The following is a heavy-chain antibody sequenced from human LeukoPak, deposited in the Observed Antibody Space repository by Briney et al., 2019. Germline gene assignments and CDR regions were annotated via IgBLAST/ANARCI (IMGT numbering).Heavy chain of an antibody. CDR2: IGGNGVYT. Sequence: GGSLRLSCAGSGFPFSDSAMSGVRQAPGKGLDWVSAIGGNGVYTYYADSVRGRFTISRDNSKNTLYLQMDSLRAEDTAIYYCAKRLAARPFSPPFDHWGRGTLVTVSS. CDR3: AKRLAARPFSPPFDH. V-gene: IGHV3-23*01. CDR1: GFPFSDSA. D-gene: IGHD6-6*01. J-gene: IGHJ4*02.